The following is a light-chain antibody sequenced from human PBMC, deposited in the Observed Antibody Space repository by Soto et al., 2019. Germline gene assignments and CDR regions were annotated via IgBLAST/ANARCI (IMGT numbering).Light chain of an antibody. CDR1: SSDVGGYNY. J-gene: IGLJ2*01. V-gene: IGLV2-14*01. CDR2: DVS. Sequence: QSALTQPASVSGSPGQSITISCTGTSSDVGGYNYVSWYQQHPGKAPKLIIYDVSNRPSGISNRFSGSKSGNTASLTISGLQAEDEADYHCSSYTSSSTSVFGGGTKLTV. CDR3: SSYTSSSTSV.